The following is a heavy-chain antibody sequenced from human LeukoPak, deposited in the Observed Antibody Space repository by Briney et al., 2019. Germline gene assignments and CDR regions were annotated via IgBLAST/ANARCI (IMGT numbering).Heavy chain of an antibody. CDR2: ISYDGSNK. CDR3: ARDFNSSSWERYNWFDS. V-gene: IGHV3-30-3*01. CDR1: GFTLSSYA. Sequence: RSLRLSCAASGFTLSSYAMHWVRQAPGKGLEWVAVISYDGSNKYYAGSVKGRFSISRDNSKNALYLQMNRLRAEETAVYYCARDFNSSSWERYNWFDSWGQGTLVTVSS. D-gene: IGHD6-13*01. J-gene: IGHJ5*01.